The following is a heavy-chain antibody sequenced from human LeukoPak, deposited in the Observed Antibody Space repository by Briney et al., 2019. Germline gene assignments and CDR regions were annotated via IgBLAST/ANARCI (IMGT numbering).Heavy chain of an antibody. CDR3: ARALAVAGTFDY. CDR2: ISSSGSTI. J-gene: IGHJ4*02. D-gene: IGHD6-19*01. CDR1: GFTFGSYE. V-gene: IGHV3-48*03. Sequence: GGSLRLSCAASGFTFGSYEMNWVRQAPGKGLEWVSYISSSGSTIYYADSVKGRFTISRDNAKNSLYLQMNSLRAEDTAVYYCARALAVAGTFDYWGQGTLVTVSS.